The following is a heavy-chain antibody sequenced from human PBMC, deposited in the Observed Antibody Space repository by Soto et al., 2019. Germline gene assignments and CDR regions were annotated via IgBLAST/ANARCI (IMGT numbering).Heavy chain of an antibody. CDR3: ARDRGGSGALYYYGMDV. CDR1: GGSIRGYY. D-gene: IGHD3-10*01. Sequence: QVQLQGSGPGLVKPSETLSLTCTFSGGSIRGYYWTCIRQPPGKGLEWIGNIYDSGNTNYNPSLKSRVIISIDVSKAQFSLTLSPVTAADTAVYFCARDRGGSGALYYYGMDVWGQGTTVTVSS. CDR2: IYDSGNT. V-gene: IGHV4-59*01. J-gene: IGHJ6*02.